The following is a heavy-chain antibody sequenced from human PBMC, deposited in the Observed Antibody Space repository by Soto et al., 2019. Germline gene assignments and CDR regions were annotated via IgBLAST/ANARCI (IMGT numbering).Heavy chain of an antibody. V-gene: IGHV3-30*18. D-gene: IGHD6-19*01. J-gene: IGHJ6*02. CDR2: ISYDGSEK. CDR3: AKGYEVSPPVASAWYSNYFYGVDV. Sequence: QVALVESGGGVVRPGRSLTLSCGASGFSFSKYGMHWVHQAPGEGLEWLSLISYDGSEKWYAESVKGRFTISRDNSKNTLYLQMNSLRGDDTAVYFCAKGYEVSPPVASAWYSNYFYGVDVWGRGTTVTVSS. CDR1: GFSFSKYG.